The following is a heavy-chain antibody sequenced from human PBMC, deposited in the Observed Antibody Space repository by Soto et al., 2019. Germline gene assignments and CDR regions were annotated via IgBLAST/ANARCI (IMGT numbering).Heavy chain of an antibody. V-gene: IGHV3-74*01. Sequence: GGSLRLSFADSGFSFNSYWMHWVRQGPGKGLVWVSRINTDGSSTNYADSVKGRLTISRDNAKNTLYLQMDSLRAEDAAVYYCARSPGGYYIDWGQGTMVTVSS. CDR1: GFSFNSYW. D-gene: IGHD2-15*01. J-gene: IGHJ3*01. CDR2: INTDGSST. CDR3: ARSPGGYYID.